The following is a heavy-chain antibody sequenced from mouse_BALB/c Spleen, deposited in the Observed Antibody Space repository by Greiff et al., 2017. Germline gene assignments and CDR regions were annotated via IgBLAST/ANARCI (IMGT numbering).Heavy chain of an antibody. CDR3: ARHEDGDVMND. D-gene: IGHD2-3*01. Sequence: EVQLVESGGGLVKPGGSLKLSCAASGFAFSSYDMSWVRQTPEKRLEWVAYISSGGGSTYYPDTVKGRFTISRDNAKNTLYLQMSSLKSEDTAMYYCARHEDGDVMNDWGQGTTLTVSS. CDR2: ISSGGGST. V-gene: IGHV5-12-1*01. CDR1: GFAFSSYD. J-gene: IGHJ2*01.